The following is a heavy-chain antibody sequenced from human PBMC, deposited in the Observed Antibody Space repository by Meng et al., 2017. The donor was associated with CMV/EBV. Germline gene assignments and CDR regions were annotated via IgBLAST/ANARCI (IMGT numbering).Heavy chain of an antibody. CDR2: IRYDGSNK. V-gene: IGHV3-30*02. CDR1: GFTFSSYG. CDR3: AKPPMASGDYFDY. Sequence: VQLGVSGGGVVQPGGSLRLSCAAVGFTFSSYGMHWVRQAPGKGLEWVAFIRYDGSNKYYADSVKGRFTISRDNSKNTLYLQMNSLRAEDTAVYYCAKPPMASGDYFDYWGQGTLVTASS. J-gene: IGHJ4*02. D-gene: IGHD3-10*01.